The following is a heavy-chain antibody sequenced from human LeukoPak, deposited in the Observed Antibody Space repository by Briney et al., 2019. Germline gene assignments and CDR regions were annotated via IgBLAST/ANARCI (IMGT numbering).Heavy chain of an antibody. V-gene: IGHV4-39*01. J-gene: IGHJ4*02. Sequence: SETLSLTCTVSGGSISSSSYYWGWIRQPPGKGLEWIGSIYYSGITYYNPSLKSRVTISVDTSKNQFSLRLTSVTAADTAVYYCARQTGSGLFILPGGQGTLVTVSS. CDR3: ARQTGSGLFILP. CDR2: IYYSGIT. CDR1: GGSISSSSYY. D-gene: IGHD3/OR15-3a*01.